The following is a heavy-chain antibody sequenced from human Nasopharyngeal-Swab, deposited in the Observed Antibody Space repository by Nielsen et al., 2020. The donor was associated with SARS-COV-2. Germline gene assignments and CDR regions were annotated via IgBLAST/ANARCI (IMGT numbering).Heavy chain of an antibody. CDR1: GGTFSSYA. J-gene: IGHJ3*02. D-gene: IGHD3-10*01. Sequence: SVKVSCKASGGTFSSYAISWVRQAHGQGLEWMGGIIPIFGTANYAQKFQGRVTITADESTSTAFMELSSLRSEDTAVYYCAGWITMIRGATFDIWGQGTMVTVSS. CDR2: IIPIFGTA. V-gene: IGHV1-69*13. CDR3: AGWITMIRGATFDI.